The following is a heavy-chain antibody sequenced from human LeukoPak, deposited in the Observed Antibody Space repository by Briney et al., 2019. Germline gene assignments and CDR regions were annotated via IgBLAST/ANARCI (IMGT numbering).Heavy chain of an antibody. J-gene: IGHJ4*02. Sequence: GGSLRLSCAASGFTFSSYAMSWVRHAPGKGLEWVSAISGSGGSTYYADSVKGRFTISRDNSKNTLYLQMNSLRAEDTAVYYCAKGEYYDSSGQPLDYWGQGTLVTVS. CDR3: AKGEYYDSSGQPLDY. CDR2: ISGSGGST. CDR1: GFTFSSYA. V-gene: IGHV3-23*01. D-gene: IGHD3-22*01.